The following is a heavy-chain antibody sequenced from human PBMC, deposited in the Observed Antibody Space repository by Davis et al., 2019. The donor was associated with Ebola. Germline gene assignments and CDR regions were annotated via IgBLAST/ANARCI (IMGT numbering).Heavy chain of an antibody. CDR2: IIPIFGTA. CDR3: ADDSSGYYPFNWFDP. J-gene: IGHJ5*02. CDR1: GGTFSSYA. V-gene: IGHV1-69*06. D-gene: IGHD3-22*01. Sequence: AASVQVSCKASGGTFSSYAISWVRQAPGQGLEWMGGIIPIFGTANYAQKFQGRVTITADKSTSTAYMELSSLRSEDTAVYYCADDSSGYYPFNWFDPWGQGTLVTVSS.